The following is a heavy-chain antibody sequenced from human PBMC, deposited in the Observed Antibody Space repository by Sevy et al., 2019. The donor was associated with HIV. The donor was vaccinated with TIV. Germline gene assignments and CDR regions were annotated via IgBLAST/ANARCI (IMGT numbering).Heavy chain of an antibody. V-gene: IGHV4-34*01. D-gene: IGHD3-16*02. CDR3: ARVLADDYIWGSHRPKYYFDF. CDR2: INQSGST. J-gene: IGHJ4*02. CDR1: GGSFSAYY. Sequence: SETLSLTCAVYGGSFSAYYWNWIRQPPGKGLEWIGEINQSGSTNYNPSLKSRVTMSVDTSKKQFSLKLSSVTAADTAVYYCARVLADDYIWGSHRPKYYFDFWGQGTLVTVSS.